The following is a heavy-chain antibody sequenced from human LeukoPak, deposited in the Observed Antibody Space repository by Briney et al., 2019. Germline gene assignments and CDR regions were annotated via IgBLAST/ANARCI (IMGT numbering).Heavy chain of an antibody. J-gene: IGHJ4*02. CDR1: GGTFSSYA. CDR2: IIPILGIV. V-gene: IGHV1-69*04. CDR3: AKAEGHYGSGSNLFDY. D-gene: IGHD3-10*01. Sequence: ASVKVSCKASGGTFSSYAISWERQAPGQGLEWMGRIIPILGIVNYAQKFQGRVTITADKSTSTAYMELSSLRSEDTAVYYCAKAEGHYGSGSNLFDYWGQGTLVTVSS.